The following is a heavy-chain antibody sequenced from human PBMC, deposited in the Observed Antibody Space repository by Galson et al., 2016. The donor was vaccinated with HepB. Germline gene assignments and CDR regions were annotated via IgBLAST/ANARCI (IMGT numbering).Heavy chain of an antibody. CDR1: GYTFTGYA. J-gene: IGHJ4*02. Sequence: SVKVSCKASGYTFTGYAMHWVRQAPGQRLEWMGYINAGNGITKYSQKFQDRVAITRDTSASTDYMELSRLTSEDTAVYFCARGTSMGSYLIDYWGQGTLVTVSS. CDR3: ARGTSMGSYLIDY. CDR2: INAGNGIT. V-gene: IGHV1-3*01. D-gene: IGHD1-26*01.